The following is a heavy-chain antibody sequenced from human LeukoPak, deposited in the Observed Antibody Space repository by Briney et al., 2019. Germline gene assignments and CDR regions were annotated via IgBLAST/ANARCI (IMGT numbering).Heavy chain of an antibody. V-gene: IGHV3-30*02. CDR3: ANGYNYGLDY. D-gene: IGHD5-18*01. Sequence: GGSLRLSCAASGFAASGFTFSTFGMHWVRQAPGKGLEWVAFIRYDGSNKYYADSVKGRFTISRDNSKNTPYLQMNSLRAEDTAVYYCANGYNYGLDYWGQGTLVTVSS. CDR1: GFTFSTFG. J-gene: IGHJ4*02. CDR2: IRYDGSNK.